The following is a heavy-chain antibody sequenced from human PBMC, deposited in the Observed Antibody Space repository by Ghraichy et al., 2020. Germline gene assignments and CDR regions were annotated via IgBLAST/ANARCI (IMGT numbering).Heavy chain of an antibody. CDR3: ARGGAGATVGDFDY. CDR2: TYYRSKWYN. J-gene: IGHJ4*02. CDR1: GDSVSSHSAA. Sequence: SETLSLTCAISGDSVSSHSAAWNWIRQSPSRGLEWLGRTYYRSKWYNDYAVSVKSRITIDPDTSKNQFSLQLNAVTPEDTAVYYCARGGAGATVGDFDYWGRGTGVVVSS. V-gene: IGHV6-1*01. D-gene: IGHD1-26*01.